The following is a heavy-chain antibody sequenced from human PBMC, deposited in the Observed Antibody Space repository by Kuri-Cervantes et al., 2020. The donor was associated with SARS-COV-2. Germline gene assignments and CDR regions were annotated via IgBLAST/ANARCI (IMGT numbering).Heavy chain of an antibody. CDR1: GYTFTSYG. V-gene: IGHV1-18*01. CDR2: ISAYNGNT. Sequence: ASVKVSCKASGYTFTSYGISWVRQAPGQGLEWMGWISAYNGNTNYAQKFQGRVTITTDESTSTAYMELSSLRSEDTAVYYCARDIGGFDYWGQGTLVTVSS. CDR3: ARDIGGFDY. D-gene: IGHD3-10*01. J-gene: IGHJ4*02.